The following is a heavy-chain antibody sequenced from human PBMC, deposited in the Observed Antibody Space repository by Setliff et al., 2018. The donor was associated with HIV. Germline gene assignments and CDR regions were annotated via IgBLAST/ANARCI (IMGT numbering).Heavy chain of an antibody. D-gene: IGHD4-17*01. CDR1: GYTFTDYD. CDR2: AEPQHGET. CDR3: ARDTTATDYYYYMDV. Sequence: ASVKVSCKASGYTFTDYDMHWVQQAPGKGLEWMGRAEPQHGETRVAGKFQGRVTITADTSTDTAYTELSSLRSEETAVYFCARDTTATDYYYYMDVWGKGTSVTVSS. J-gene: IGHJ6*03. V-gene: IGHV1-69-2*01.